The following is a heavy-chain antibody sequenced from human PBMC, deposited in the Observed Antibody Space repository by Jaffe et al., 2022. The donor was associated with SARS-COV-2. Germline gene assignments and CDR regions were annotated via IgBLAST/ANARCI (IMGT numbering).Heavy chain of an antibody. CDR3: ARLWGDSGSDLGDAFDI. CDR1: GFTFSSYE. V-gene: IGHV3-48*03. J-gene: IGHJ3*02. D-gene: IGHD1-26*01. Sequence: EVQLVESGGGLVQPGGSLRLSCAASGFTFSSYEMNWVRQAPGKGLEWVSYISSSGSTIYYADSVKGRFTISRDNAKNSLYLQMNSLRAEDTAVYYCARLWGDSGSDLGDAFDIWGQGTMVTVSS. CDR2: ISSSGSTI.